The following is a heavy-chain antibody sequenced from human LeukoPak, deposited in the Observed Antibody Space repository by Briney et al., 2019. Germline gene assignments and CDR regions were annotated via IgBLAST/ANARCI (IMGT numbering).Heavy chain of an antibody. J-gene: IGHJ4*02. CDR3: AKDPSYTSGASDH. V-gene: IGHV3-23*01. CDR2: ITDDGYNT. Sequence: GGSLRLSCAASGFTFSAFAMTWVRQAPGKGLEWVSTITDDGYNTYSADSVKGRITFSRDSSKNTLSLQLRSLRAEDTAVYYCAKDPSYTSGASDHWGQETLVTVSS. D-gene: IGHD6-19*01. CDR1: GFTFSAFA.